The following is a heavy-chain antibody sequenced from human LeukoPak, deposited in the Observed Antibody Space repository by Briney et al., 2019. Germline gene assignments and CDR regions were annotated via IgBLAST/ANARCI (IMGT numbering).Heavy chain of an antibody. V-gene: IGHV1-18*01. D-gene: IGHD5-24*01. CDR2: ISAYNGNT. CDR3: ARDPGRDGYNSPIEN. Sequence: ASVKVSCKASGYTFTSYGFSWVRQAPGQGLEWMGWISAYNGNTNYAQKLQGRVTMTTDTSTSTAHMELRSLRSDDTALYYCARDPGRDGYNSPIENWGQGTLVTVSS. J-gene: IGHJ4*02. CDR1: GYTFTSYG.